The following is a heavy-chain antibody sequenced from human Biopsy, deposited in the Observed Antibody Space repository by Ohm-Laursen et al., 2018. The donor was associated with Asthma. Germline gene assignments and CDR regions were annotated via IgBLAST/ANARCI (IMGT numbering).Heavy chain of an antibody. CDR1: GYTFNSAG. CDR3: ARAVDYSHYYGIDV. V-gene: IGHV1-18*01. J-gene: IGHJ6*02. Sequence: ASVKVSCKTSGYTFNSAGITWVRQATGQGLEWMGWISVYNGNTKVAQKLQDRVTMITDTSTSTAYMELRSLRCDDTAVYFCARAVDYSHYYGIDVWGQGTTVTVS. D-gene: IGHD3-10*01. CDR2: ISVYNGNT.